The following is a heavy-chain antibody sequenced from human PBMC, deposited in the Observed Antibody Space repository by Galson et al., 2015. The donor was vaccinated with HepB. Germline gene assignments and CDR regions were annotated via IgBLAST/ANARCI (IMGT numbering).Heavy chain of an antibody. CDR3: AADYTRRLDP. Sequence: ETLSLTCAVSGGSFKDYFWSWIRQSPGRGLEWIGEVHHSGSTNYNPSLKSRVTISADTSKNQFSLRLTSVTAADTAVYYCAADYTRRLDPWGQGSLVTVSS. CDR2: VHHSGST. D-gene: IGHD2-2*02. J-gene: IGHJ5*02. V-gene: IGHV4-34*01. CDR1: GGSFKDYF.